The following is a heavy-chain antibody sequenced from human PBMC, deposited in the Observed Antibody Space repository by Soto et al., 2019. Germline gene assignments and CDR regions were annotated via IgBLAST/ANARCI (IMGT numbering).Heavy chain of an antibody. CDR3: ARFPGIAAYYYYGMDV. V-gene: IGHV3-48*01. Sequence: SCAACGEIVHTCNIHLAGQAQGNRLEWVSDIGGSGSTSYYADSVKGRFTISRDNDKNSLYLQMNSLRAEDTAVYYCARFPGIAAYYYYGMDVWGQGPTVTSP. CDR2: IGGSGSTS. D-gene: IGHD6-13*01. CDR1: GEIVHTCN. J-gene: IGHJ6*02.